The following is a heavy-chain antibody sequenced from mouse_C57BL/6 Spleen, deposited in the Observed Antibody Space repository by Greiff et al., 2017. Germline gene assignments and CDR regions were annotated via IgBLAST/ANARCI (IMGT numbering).Heavy chain of an antibody. CDR3: ARSESNGFAY. Sequence: QVQLQPPGAELVKPGASVKLSCKASGYTFTSYWMHWVKQRPGQGLEWIGMIHPNSGSTNYNEKFKSKATLTVDKSSSTAYMQLSSLTSEDSAVYYCARSESNGFAYWGQGTLVTVSA. CDR1: GYTFTSYW. D-gene: IGHD2-5*01. V-gene: IGHV1-64*01. J-gene: IGHJ3*01. CDR2: IHPNSGST.